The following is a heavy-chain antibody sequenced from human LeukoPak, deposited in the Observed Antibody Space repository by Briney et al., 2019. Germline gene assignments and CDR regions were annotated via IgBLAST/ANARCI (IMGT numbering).Heavy chain of an antibody. D-gene: IGHD6-13*01. CDR2: ISASGGST. CDR1: GFTFSSSA. Sequence: GGSLRLSCAASGFTFSSSAMSWVRQVPGKGLEWVSGISASGGSTYYADSVRGRFTISRDNSKNTLYVQMNSLRDEDTAVYYCAKYRIAAAGNKPFDYWGQGTLVTVSP. V-gene: IGHV3-23*01. CDR3: AKYRIAAAGNKPFDY. J-gene: IGHJ4*02.